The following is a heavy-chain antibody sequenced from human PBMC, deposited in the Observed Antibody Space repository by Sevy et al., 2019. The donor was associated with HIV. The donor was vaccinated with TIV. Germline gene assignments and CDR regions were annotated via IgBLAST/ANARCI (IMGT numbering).Heavy chain of an antibody. V-gene: IGHV3-11*01. J-gene: IGHJ4*02. CDR3: ARAGGDWDIDY. D-gene: IGHD2-21*02. CDR1: GFTFSDYY. CDR2: ISSSGNSI. Sequence: RGYLRLSCAASGFTFSDYYMSWVRQAPGKGLERVSYISSSGNSIYYADSVKGRFTVSRNNAKNSLYLQMNSLRGEDTAVHYCARAGGDWDIDYWGQGTLVIVSS.